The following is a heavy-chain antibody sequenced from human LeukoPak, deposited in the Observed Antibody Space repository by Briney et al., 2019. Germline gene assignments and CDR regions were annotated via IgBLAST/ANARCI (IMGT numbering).Heavy chain of an antibody. CDR3: ASCPWFGACYFDY. CDR1: GLTFSSYG. Sequence: GGSLRLSCAASGLTFSSYGMHWVRQAPGKGLEWVGVIWYDGSNKYYADSVKGRFTISRDNSKNTLYLQVSSLRAEDTAVYYCASCPWFGACYFDYWGQGTLVTVSS. V-gene: IGHV3-33*01. J-gene: IGHJ4*02. CDR2: IWYDGSNK. D-gene: IGHD3-10*01.